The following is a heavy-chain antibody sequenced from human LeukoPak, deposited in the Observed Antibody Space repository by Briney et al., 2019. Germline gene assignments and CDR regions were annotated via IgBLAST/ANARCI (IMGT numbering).Heavy chain of an antibody. V-gene: IGHV3-53*01. CDR3: ARERYSYGPYFDY. D-gene: IGHD5-18*01. J-gene: IGHJ4*02. CDR1: GFTVSSNY. CDR2: IYSGGSP. Sequence: GGSLRLSCAASGFTVSSNYMSWVRQAPGKGLEWVSVIYSGGSPYYADSVKGRFTISRDNYKNTLYLQMNSLRAEDTAVYYCARERYSYGPYFDYWGQGTLVTVSS.